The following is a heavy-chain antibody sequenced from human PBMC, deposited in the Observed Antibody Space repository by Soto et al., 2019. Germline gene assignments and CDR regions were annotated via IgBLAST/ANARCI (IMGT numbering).Heavy chain of an antibody. CDR2: IGRSGGTI. D-gene: IGHD2-21*01. V-gene: IGHV3-48*03. CDR3: ATHAPWVRAKHI. CDR1: GFTFSNYE. Sequence: GGSLRLSCAASGFTFSNYEMNWVRQAPGKGLEWVSYIGRSGGTIYYADSVKGRFTISRDNAKNSLYLQMNSLRPEDTAVYYCATHAPWVRAKHIWGQGTMVTVSS. J-gene: IGHJ3*02.